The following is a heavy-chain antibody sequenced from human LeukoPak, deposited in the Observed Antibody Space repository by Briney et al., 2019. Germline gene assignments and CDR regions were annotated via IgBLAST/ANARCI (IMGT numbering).Heavy chain of an antibody. V-gene: IGHV3-23*01. CDR3: VRSLRSADF. Sequence: GGSLRLSCAASGFTFSSYAMSWVRRAPGKGLEWVSAISGSGGSTYYADSVKGRFTISRDNSKNTLYLQMDSLRAEDTALYYCVRSLRSADFWGQGTLVTVSS. CDR1: GFTFSSYA. J-gene: IGHJ4*02. CDR2: ISGSGGST.